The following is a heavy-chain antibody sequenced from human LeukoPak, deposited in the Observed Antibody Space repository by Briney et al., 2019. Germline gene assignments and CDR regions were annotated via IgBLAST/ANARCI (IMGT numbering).Heavy chain of an antibody. CDR1: GRSISSYY. Sequence: PSETLSLTCTVSGRSISSYYWSWIRQPPGKGLEWIGYIYYSGSTNYNPSLKSRVTISVDTSKNQFSLKLSSVTAADTAAYYCARVSQLWLNGMDVWGQGTTVTVSS. D-gene: IGHD5-18*01. CDR2: IYYSGST. J-gene: IGHJ6*02. V-gene: IGHV4-59*01. CDR3: ARVSQLWLNGMDV.